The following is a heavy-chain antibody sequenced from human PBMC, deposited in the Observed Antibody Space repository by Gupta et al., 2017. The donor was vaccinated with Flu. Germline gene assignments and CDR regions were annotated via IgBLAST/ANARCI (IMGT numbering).Heavy chain of an antibody. V-gene: IGHV1-3*04. D-gene: IGHD2-2*01. CDR1: GYAFGAYT. Sequence: QVQLVQSGAEVKKPGASVKVSCKASGYAFGAYTMHWVRQAPGKSLEWMAWINTDNGNKKYSQNFESRVTITRDSAATTTYMELRSLKFEDTAMYYCVRDIPAAKACDIWGQGTMVTVSS. CDR3: VRDIPAAKACDI. J-gene: IGHJ3*02. CDR2: INTDNGNK.